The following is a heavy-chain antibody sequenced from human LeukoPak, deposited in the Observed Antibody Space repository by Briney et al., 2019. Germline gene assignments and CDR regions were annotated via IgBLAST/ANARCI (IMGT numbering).Heavy chain of an antibody. Sequence: GGSLRLSCAASGFTFSSYWMHWVRQAPGKGLVWVSRINSDGSSTSYADSVKGRFTISRDNSKNSLYLQMNSLRTEDTALYYCAKDMAVAGKHLGYWGQGTLVTVSS. CDR3: AKDMAVAGKHLGY. D-gene: IGHD6-19*01. V-gene: IGHV3-74*01. CDR2: INSDGSST. J-gene: IGHJ4*02. CDR1: GFTFSSYW.